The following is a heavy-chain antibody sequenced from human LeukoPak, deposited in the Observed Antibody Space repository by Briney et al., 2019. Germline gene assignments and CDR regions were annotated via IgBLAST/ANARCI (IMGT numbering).Heavy chain of an antibody. CDR3: AREAWELLGFDY. J-gene: IGHJ4*02. Sequence: GGSLRLSCAASGFTFSSYAMHWVRQAPGKGLEWVAVISYDGSNKYYADSVKGRFTISRDNSKNTLYLQMNSLRAEDTAVYYCAREAWELLGFDYWGQGTLVTVSS. V-gene: IGHV3-30-3*01. CDR2: ISYDGSNK. CDR1: GFTFSSYA. D-gene: IGHD1-26*01.